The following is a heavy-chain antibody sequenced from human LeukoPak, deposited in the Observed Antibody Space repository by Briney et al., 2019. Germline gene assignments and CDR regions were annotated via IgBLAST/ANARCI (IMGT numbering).Heavy chain of an antibody. CDR3: ARARTVTVATSDY. J-gene: IGHJ4*02. CDR1: GGTFSSYA. V-gene: IGHV1-69*04. Sequence: SVKVSCKASGGTFSSYAISWVRQAPGQGLEWMGRIIPILGIANYAQKFQGRVTITADKSTSSAYMELSSLRSEDTAVYYCARARTVTVATSDYWGQGTLVTVSS. D-gene: IGHD5-12*01. CDR2: IIPILGIA.